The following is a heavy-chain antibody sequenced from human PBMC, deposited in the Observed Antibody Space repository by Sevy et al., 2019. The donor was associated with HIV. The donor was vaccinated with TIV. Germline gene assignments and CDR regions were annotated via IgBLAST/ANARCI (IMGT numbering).Heavy chain of an antibody. J-gene: IGHJ5*02. CDR3: ARDGGSSPRVNWFDP. CDR1: GFTFSSYW. V-gene: IGHV3-74*01. CDR2: INSDGSST. Sequence: GGSLRLSCAASGFTFSSYWMHWVRQAPGKGLVWVSRINSDGSSTSYADSVKGRFTISRDNAKNTRYLQMKSLRAEDTAVYYCARDGGSSPRVNWFDPWGQGTLVTVSS. D-gene: IGHD6-6*01.